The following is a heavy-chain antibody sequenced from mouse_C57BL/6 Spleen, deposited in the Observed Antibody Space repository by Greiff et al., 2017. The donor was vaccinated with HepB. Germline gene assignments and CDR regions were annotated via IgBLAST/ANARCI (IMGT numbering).Heavy chain of an antibody. J-gene: IGHJ2*01. D-gene: IGHD1-1*01. V-gene: IGHV1-59*01. CDR1: GYTFTSYW. CDR3: ARGGITTVVASDY. Sequence: QVQLQQPGAELVRPGTSVKLSCKASGYTFTSYWMHWVKQRPGQGLEWIGVIDPSDSYTNYNQKFKGKATLTVDTPSSTAYMQLSSLTSEDSAVYYCARGGITTVVASDYWGQGTTLTVSS. CDR2: IDPSDSYT.